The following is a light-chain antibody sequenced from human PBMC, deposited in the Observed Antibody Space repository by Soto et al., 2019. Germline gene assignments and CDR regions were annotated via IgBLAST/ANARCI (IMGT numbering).Light chain of an antibody. Sequence: EIVLTQSPATLSGYPGEGATLSCWASQSFGNYIAWYQQKPGQIPRLLISDTYNRAAGIPARFSGSGSGAAFSLIISSLEPEDSAIYYCQHRANWPLLVFGGGTKVEIK. CDR2: DTY. J-gene: IGKJ4*01. V-gene: IGKV3-11*01. CDR1: QSFGNY. CDR3: QHRANWPLLV.